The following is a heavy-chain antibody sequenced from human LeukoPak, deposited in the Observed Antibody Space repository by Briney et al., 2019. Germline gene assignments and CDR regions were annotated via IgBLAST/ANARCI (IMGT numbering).Heavy chain of an antibody. D-gene: IGHD6-19*01. CDR3: ARAEKAVTGILDS. Sequence: SETLSLTCTVSGDSITNSYWSWIRESPGEGLEWIGYMYNSGSTIYNPSLKSRVTISTDTPKNQFSLRLNSLTAADTAVYYCARAEKAVTGILDSWGQGTLVTVSS. V-gene: IGHV4-59*01. J-gene: IGHJ4*02. CDR1: GDSITNSY. CDR2: MYNSGST.